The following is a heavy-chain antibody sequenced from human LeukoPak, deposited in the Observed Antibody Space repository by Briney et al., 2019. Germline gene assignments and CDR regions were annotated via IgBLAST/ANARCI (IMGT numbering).Heavy chain of an antibody. D-gene: IGHD1-20*01. CDR2: INPSGGST. CDR1: GYTFTSYY. V-gene: IGHV1-46*01. Sequence: ASVEVSCKASGYTFTSYYMHWVRQAPGQGLEWMGIINPSGGSTSYAQKFRGRVTMTRDTSTSTVYMELSSLRSEDTAVYYCARVTGRYGMDVWGQGTTVTVSS. CDR3: ARVTGRYGMDV. J-gene: IGHJ6*02.